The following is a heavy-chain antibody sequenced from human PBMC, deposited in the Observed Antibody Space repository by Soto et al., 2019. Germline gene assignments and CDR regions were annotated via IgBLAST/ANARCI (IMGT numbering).Heavy chain of an antibody. J-gene: IGHJ6*03. Sequence: EVQLVESGGGLVQPGGSLRLSCAASGFTFSSYNMNWVRQAPGKGLEWISDISLSSSTIFYADSVKGRFTISRDNAKNSLYLQTHSLRAEDTAVYYCARDSRNYYYYMDVWGKGTTVTVSS. CDR3: ARDSRNYYYYMDV. V-gene: IGHV3-48*01. CDR1: GFTFSSYN. CDR2: ISLSSSTI.